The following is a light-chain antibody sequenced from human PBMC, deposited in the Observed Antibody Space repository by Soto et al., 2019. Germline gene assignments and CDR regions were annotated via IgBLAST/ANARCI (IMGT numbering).Light chain of an antibody. CDR1: QSLNIH. J-gene: IGKJ4*01. Sequence: EIVLTQSPGTLSLSPGERATLSCRASQSLNIHLAWYQQQPGRAPSLLIYDASNRATGIPARFSGSGSGTDFTLTISSLEPEDFAVYYCQHRSNWPSLTFGGGTRVEI. CDR3: QHRSNWPSLT. V-gene: IGKV3-11*01. CDR2: DAS.